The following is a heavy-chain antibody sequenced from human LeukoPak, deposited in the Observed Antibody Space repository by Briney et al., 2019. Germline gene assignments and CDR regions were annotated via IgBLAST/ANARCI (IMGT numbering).Heavy chain of an antibody. V-gene: IGHV4-34*01. CDR1: GGSFSGYY. J-gene: IGHJ4*02. CDR3: ARAPPYSSSWSISGHFDY. CDR2: INHSGST. Sequence: SETLSLTCAVYGGSFSGYYWSWIRQPPGKGLEWIGEINHSGSTNYNPSLKSRVTISVDTSKNQFSLKLSSVTAADTAVYYCARAPPYSSSWSISGHFDYWGQGTLVTVSS. D-gene: IGHD6-13*01.